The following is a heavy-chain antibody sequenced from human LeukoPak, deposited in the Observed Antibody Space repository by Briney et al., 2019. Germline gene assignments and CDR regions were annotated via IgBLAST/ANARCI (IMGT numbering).Heavy chain of an antibody. J-gene: IGHJ4*02. CDR3: ARDGGVSGYDPLDY. D-gene: IGHD5-12*01. CDR2: IYYSGST. CDR1: GGSISSYY. V-gene: IGHV4-59*01. Sequence: SETLSLTCTVSGGSISSYYWSWIRQPPGKGLEWIGYIYYSGSTNYNPSLKSRVTISVDTSKNQFSLKLSSVTAADTAVYYCARDGGVSGYDPLDYWGQGTLVTVSS.